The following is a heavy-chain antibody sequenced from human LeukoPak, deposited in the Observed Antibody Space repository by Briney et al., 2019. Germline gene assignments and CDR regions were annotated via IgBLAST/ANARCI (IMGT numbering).Heavy chain of an antibody. D-gene: IGHD2-15*01. CDR1: GGSISSYY. V-gene: IGHV4-59*12. Sequence: SETLSLTCTVSGGSISSYYWSWIRQPPGKGLEWIGYIYYRGSTNYNPSLKSRVTISVDTSKNQFSLKLSSVTAADTAVYYCARDGYCSGGSCYSYYYYMDVWGKGTTVIVSS. J-gene: IGHJ6*03. CDR2: IYYRGST. CDR3: ARDGYCSGGSCYSYYYYMDV.